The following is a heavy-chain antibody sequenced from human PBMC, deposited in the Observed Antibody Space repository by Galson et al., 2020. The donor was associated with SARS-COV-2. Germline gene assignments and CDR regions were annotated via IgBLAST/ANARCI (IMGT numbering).Heavy chain of an antibody. J-gene: IGHJ4*02. D-gene: IGHD6-19*01. Sequence: GGSLRLSCAASGFTFSSYPMHWVRQAPGKGLEWVANIRGDGSETNYVDSVKGRFVISRDNAIDSLFLQMDDLRVDDTAVYFCTREGWQGGYWGQGTRVTVSS. CDR1: GFTFSSYP. CDR2: IRGDGSET. CDR3: TREGWQGGY. V-gene: IGHV3-7*01.